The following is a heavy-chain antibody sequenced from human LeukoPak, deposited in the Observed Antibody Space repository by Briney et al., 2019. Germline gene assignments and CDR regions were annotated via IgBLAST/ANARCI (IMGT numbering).Heavy chain of an antibody. CDR2: ISAYNGNT. D-gene: IGHD2-15*01. CDR1: GYTFTSYG. J-gene: IGHJ4*02. CDR3: ARARGVGCSGGSCRYFDY. V-gene: IGHV1-18*01. Sequence: GASVKVSCKASGYTFTSYGISGVRQAPGQGLEWMGWISAYNGNTNYAQKLQGRVTMTTDTSTSTAYMELRSLRSDDTAVYYCARARGVGCSGGSCRYFDYWGQGTLVTVSS.